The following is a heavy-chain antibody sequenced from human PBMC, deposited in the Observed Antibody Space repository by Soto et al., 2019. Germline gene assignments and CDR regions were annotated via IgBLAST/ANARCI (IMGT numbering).Heavy chain of an antibody. CDR1: GASISSVGHS. CDR2: IYHSGST. Sequence: SETLSLTCAVSGASISSVGHSWSWIRQPPGKGLEWIGYIYHSGSTYYNPSLKSRVTIAVDTSKNQFSLKLSYVTAADTAVYYCAWTYYYDSSGRRPPGPFDYWGQGTLVTVSS. J-gene: IGHJ4*02. CDR3: AWTYYYDSSGRRPPGPFDY. V-gene: IGHV4-30-2*05. D-gene: IGHD3-22*01.